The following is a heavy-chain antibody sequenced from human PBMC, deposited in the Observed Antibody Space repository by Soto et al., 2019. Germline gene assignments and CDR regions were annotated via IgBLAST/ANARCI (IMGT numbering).Heavy chain of an antibody. CDR2: ISFDGSNR. D-gene: IGHD6-19*01. Sequence: QVQLVESGGGVVQPGRSLRLSCAASGFTFSSYAVHWVRQAPGKGLEWVAVISFDGSNRYYADSLKGRFTISRDNSKNTLYLQVNSLRPEATAVYYCARCPSGSAFYYYGMDVWGPGTAVTVSS. CDR1: GFTFSSYA. CDR3: ARCPSGSAFYYYGMDV. V-gene: IGHV3-30-3*01. J-gene: IGHJ6*02.